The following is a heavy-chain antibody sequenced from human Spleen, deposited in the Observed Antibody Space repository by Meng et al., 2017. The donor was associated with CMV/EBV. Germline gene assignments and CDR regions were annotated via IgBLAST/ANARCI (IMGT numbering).Heavy chain of an antibody. J-gene: IGHJ5*02. CDR2: ISYDGTKK. CDR1: GITFSHYD. CDR3: ARALQQLVRGWFDP. Sequence: GESLKISCAVSGITFSHYDMHWVRQAPGKGLEWVAVISYDGTKKYYADSVKGRFTVSRDNSKNTLYLQMNSLRVEDTAVYYCARALQQLVRGWFDPWGQGTLVTVSS. V-gene: IGHV3-30-3*01. D-gene: IGHD6-13*01.